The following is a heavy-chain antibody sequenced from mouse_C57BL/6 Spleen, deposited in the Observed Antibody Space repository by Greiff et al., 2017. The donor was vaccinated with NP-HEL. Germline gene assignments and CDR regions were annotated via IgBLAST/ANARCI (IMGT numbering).Heavy chain of an antibody. CDR2: IYPGDGDT. CDR1: GYAFSSSW. CDR3: ALNWYYFDY. D-gene: IGHD4-1*01. J-gene: IGHJ2*01. Sequence: LGETGASVKISCKASGYAFSSSWMNWVKQRPGKGLEWIGRIYPGDGDTNYNGKFKGKATLTADKSSSTAYMQLSSLTSEDSAVYFCALNWYYFDYWGQGTTLTVSS. V-gene: IGHV1-82*01.